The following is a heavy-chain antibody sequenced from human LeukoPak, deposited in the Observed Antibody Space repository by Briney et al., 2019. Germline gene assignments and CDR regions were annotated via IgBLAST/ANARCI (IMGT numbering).Heavy chain of an antibody. CDR1: GFTFSSNY. CDR3: AGIYSYVHRPTEY. CDR2: LYYGGMT. Sequence: PGGSLRLSCAASGFTFSSNYMNWVRQAPGKGLEWVSVLYYGGMTYYSDSVKGRFTISRDNTGNSLYLQMNRLRAEDTAIYYCAGIYSYVHRPTEYWGQGILVTVSS. D-gene: IGHD5-18*01. J-gene: IGHJ4*02. V-gene: IGHV3-53*01.